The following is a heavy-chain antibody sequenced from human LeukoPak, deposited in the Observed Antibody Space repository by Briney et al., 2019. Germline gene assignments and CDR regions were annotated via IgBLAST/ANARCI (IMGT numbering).Heavy chain of an antibody. CDR2: TYYRSKWYN. CDR3: ARDTPTYNWNYRKTAGAFDI. J-gene: IGHJ3*02. CDR1: GDSVSSNSAA. D-gene: IGHD1-7*01. V-gene: IGHV6-1*01. Sequence: SQTLSLTCAISGDSVSSNSAAWNWIRQSPSRGLGWLGRTYYRSKWYNDYAVSVKSRITINPDTSKNQFSLQLNSVTPEDTAVYYCARDTPTYNWNYRKTAGAFDIWGQGTMVTVSS.